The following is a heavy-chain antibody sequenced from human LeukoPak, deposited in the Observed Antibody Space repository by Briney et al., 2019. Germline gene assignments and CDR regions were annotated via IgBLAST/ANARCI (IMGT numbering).Heavy chain of an antibody. CDR2: FDPEDGET. CDR1: GYTLTELS. J-gene: IGHJ4*02. CDR3: ATDPGRDGYNWGVFDY. V-gene: IGHV1-24*01. D-gene: IGHD5-24*01. Sequence: ASVKVSCKVSGYTLTELSMHWVRQAPGKGLEWMGGFDPEDGETIYAQKFQGRVTMTEDTSTNTDYMELSSLRSEDTAVYYCATDPGRDGYNWGVFDYWGQGTLVTVSS.